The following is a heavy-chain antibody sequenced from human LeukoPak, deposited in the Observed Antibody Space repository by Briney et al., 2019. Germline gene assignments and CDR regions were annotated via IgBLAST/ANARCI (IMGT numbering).Heavy chain of an antibody. CDR3: ARDQSGYSYGIDY. CDR1: GFTFSSYS. V-gene: IGHV3-21*01. Sequence: PGGSLRLSCAASGFTFSSYSMNWVRQAPGKGLEWVSSISSSSSYIYYADSVKGRFTISRDNAKNSLYLQMNSLRAEDTAVYYCARDQSGYSYGIDYWGQGTLVTVSS. D-gene: IGHD5-18*01. CDR2: ISSSSSYI. J-gene: IGHJ4*02.